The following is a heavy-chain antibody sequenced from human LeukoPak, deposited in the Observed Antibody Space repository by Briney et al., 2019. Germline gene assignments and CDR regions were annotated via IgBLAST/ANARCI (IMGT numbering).Heavy chain of an antibody. J-gene: IGHJ4*02. CDR3: AKETRREQLGLDY. V-gene: IGHV3-30-3*01. CDR2: ISYDATYK. Sequence: PGGSLRLSCAASGFTFSSYGLHWVRQAPGRGLEWVAVISYDATYKYYTDSVKGRFTVSRDNSKNTLYLQMNSLRAEDTAVYYCAKETRREQLGLDYWGQGTLVTVSS. D-gene: IGHD6-13*01. CDR1: GFTFSSYG.